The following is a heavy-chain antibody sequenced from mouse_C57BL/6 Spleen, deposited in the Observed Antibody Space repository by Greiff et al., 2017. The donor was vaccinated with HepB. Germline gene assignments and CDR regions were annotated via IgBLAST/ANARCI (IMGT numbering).Heavy chain of an antibody. CDR2: IYPGDGDT. CDR3: AYDYSRGLAY. J-gene: IGHJ3*01. D-gene: IGHD2-4*01. CDR1: GYAFSSYW. Sequence: VQLVESGAELVKPGASVKISCKASGYAFSSYWMNWVKQRPGKGLEWIGQIYPGDGDTNYNGKFKGKATLTADKSSSTAYMQLSSLTSEDSAVYFCAYDYSRGLAYWGQGTLVTVSA. V-gene: IGHV1-80*01.